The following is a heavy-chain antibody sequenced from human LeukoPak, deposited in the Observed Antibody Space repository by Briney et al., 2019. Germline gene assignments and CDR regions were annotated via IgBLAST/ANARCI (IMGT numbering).Heavy chain of an antibody. CDR2: ISGSGGTT. Sequence: GGSLRLSCAASGFTFSSYAMSWVRQAPGKGLEWVSTISGSGGTTYYSDSVKGRFTISRDNSKNTLYLQMDSLRAEDMAVYYCAKVAHYYGSGSYYEYYFDYWGQGTLVTVSS. D-gene: IGHD3-10*01. CDR1: GFTFSSYA. V-gene: IGHV3-23*01. CDR3: AKVAHYYGSGSYYEYYFDY. J-gene: IGHJ4*02.